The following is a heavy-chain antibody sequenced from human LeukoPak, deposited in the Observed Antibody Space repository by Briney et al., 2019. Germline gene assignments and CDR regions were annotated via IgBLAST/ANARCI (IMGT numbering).Heavy chain of an antibody. CDR3: ARGRFSYSSSWYFVY. J-gene: IGHJ4*02. V-gene: IGHV4-34*01. D-gene: IGHD6-13*01. Sequence: PSETLSLTCAVYGGSFSGYYWSWIRQPPGKGLEWIGEINHSGSTNYNPSLKSRVTISVDTSKNQFSLKLSSVTAADTAVYYCARGRFSYSSSWYFVYWGQGTLVTVSS. CDR1: GGSFSGYY. CDR2: INHSGST.